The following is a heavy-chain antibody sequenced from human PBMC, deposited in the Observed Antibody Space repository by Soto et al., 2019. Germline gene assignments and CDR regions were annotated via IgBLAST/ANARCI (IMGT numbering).Heavy chain of an antibody. D-gene: IGHD1-26*01. Sequence: QVQLVQSGAEVKKPGASVKVSCKASGYTFTSYGISWVRQAPGQGLEWMGWISAYNGNTNYAQKLQGRVTMTTDTSXXTAYMELRSLRSDDTAVYYCARDRWELQVDLYFDLWGRGTLVTVSS. CDR1: GYTFTSYG. CDR3: ARDRWELQVDLYFDL. CDR2: ISAYNGNT. J-gene: IGHJ2*01. V-gene: IGHV1-18*01.